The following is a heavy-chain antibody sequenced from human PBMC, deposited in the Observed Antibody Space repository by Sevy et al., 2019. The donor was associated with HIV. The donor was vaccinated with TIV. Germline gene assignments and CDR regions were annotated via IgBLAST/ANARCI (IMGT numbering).Heavy chain of an antibody. D-gene: IGHD5-18*01. V-gene: IGHV3-21*01. Sequence: GGSLRLSCAASGFTFSSYSMNWVRQAPGKGLEWVSSISSSSSYIYYADSVKGRFTISRDNAKNSLYLQMNSLRAEDTAVYYCARDSIKNTGHNYWGQGTLVTVSS. CDR2: ISSSSSYI. CDR1: GFTFSSYS. J-gene: IGHJ4*02. CDR3: ARDSIKNTGHNY.